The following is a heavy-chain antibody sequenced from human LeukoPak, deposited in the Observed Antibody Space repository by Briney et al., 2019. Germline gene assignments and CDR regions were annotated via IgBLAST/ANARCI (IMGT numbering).Heavy chain of an antibody. CDR1: GFGFIFYW. D-gene: IGHD5-18*01. CDR2: INEDGTSA. Sequence: GSLSLSFAASGFGFIFYWMHWGRPAPGKGLVWVAHINEDGTSASHADSVKGRFTISRDNAKNTLYLQMNSLTVEDTAVYYCARVPTNSYGFGQWGQGSLVTVSS. J-gene: IGHJ4*02. CDR3: ARVPTNSYGFGQ. V-gene: IGHV3-74*01.